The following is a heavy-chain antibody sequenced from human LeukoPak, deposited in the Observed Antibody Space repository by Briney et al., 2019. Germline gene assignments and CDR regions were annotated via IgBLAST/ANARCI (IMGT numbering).Heavy chain of an antibody. V-gene: IGHV3-33*01. Sequence: GGSLRLSCAASGFSFNTYAMHWVRPAPGQGLEWVALIWHDGSHNLYSNFVRGQFTISRYNSKNTVSLQLNNLRPDDTAVYYCAREGILTGYLSGYYAMDVWGKGTTVTVSS. CDR3: AREGILTGYLSGYYAMDV. D-gene: IGHD3-9*01. J-gene: IGHJ6*04. CDR1: GFSFNTYA. CDR2: IWHDGSHN.